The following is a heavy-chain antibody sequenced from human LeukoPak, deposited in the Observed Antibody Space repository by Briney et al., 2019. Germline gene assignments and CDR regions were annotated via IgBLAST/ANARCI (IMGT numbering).Heavy chain of an antibody. V-gene: IGHV3-23*01. D-gene: IGHD1-26*01. J-gene: IGHJ4*02. CDR2: IGVGGVTT. Sequence: TGGSLRLSRAASGFTFSSYSMTWVRQAPGKGLEWVSTIGVGGVTTNYADSVKGRFTVSRDNSKNTLYLQMNSLRAEDTAVYYCAKGLSGSYDYWGQGTLVTVSS. CDR1: GFTFSSYS. CDR3: AKGLSGSYDY.